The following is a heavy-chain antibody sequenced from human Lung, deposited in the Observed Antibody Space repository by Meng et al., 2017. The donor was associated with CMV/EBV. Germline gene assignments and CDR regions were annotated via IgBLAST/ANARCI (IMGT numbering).Heavy chain of an antibody. V-gene: IGHV3-48*04. J-gene: IGHJ4*02. CDR2: ISSSSSTI. Sequence: GESXKISCAASGFTFSSYSMNWVRQAPGKGLECVSYISSSSSTIYYADSVKGRFTISRDNVMNSLYLQMNSLRAEDTAVYYCARVEYYGVWGGYYSFPYYFDYWGQGXLVTVSS. CDR1: GFTFSSYS. CDR3: ARVEYYGVWGGYYSFPYYFDY. D-gene: IGHD3-3*01.